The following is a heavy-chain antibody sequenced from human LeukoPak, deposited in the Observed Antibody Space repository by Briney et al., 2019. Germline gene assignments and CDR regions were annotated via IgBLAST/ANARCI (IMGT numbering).Heavy chain of an antibody. CDR1: GGPISSYY. CDR2: IYTSGST. CDR3: ARHYWGISSSWYHNYYYYMDV. V-gene: IGHV4-4*09. D-gene: IGHD6-13*01. J-gene: IGHJ6*03. Sequence: PSETLSLTCTVSGGPISSYYWSWIRQPPGKGLEWIGYIYTSGSTNYNPSLKSRVTISVDTSKNQFSLKLSSVTAADTAVYYCARHYWGISSSWYHNYYYYMDVWGKGTTVTVSS.